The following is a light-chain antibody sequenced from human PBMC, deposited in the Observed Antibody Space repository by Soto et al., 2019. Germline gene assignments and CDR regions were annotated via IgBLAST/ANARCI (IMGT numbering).Light chain of an antibody. J-gene: IGKJ1*01. CDR2: GAS. V-gene: IGKV3-20*01. CDR3: QQYGSSPTWT. CDR1: QTISSNY. Sequence: EIVLTQSPGTLSLSPGERAALSCRASQTISSNYLAWFQQKPGQAPRLLIYGASNRATGVPDRFSGSGSGTDLTLTISRLEPEDSSVYYCQQYGSSPTWTFGQGTKVEIK.